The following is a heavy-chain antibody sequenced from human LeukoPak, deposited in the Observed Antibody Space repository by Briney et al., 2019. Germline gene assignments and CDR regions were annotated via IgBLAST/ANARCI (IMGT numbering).Heavy chain of an antibody. D-gene: IGHD1-26*01. CDR3: ARDRSVSIGIYNYYYMDV. V-gene: IGHV4-4*07. J-gene: IGHJ6*03. Sequence: SGTLSLTCTVSGGSISSFYWSWIRQPAGKGLEWIGRIYTSGNTNYNPSLKSRVTMSVDTSKNQFSLRLSSVTAAVTAVYYCARDRSVSIGIYNYYYMDVWGKGTTVTVSS. CDR2: IYTSGNT. CDR1: GGSISSFY.